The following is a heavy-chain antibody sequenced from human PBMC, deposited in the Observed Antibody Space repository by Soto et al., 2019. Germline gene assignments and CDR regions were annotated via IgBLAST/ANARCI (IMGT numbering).Heavy chain of an antibody. J-gene: IGHJ4*02. CDR2: ISSSSDYI. CDR1: GFTFGFSS. V-gene: IGHV3-21*01. CDR3: ARDGSGWSRDC. Sequence: PGGSLRLSCAASGFTFGFSSMNWVRQAPGKGLEWVSSISSSSDYIYYADSVKGRFTVSRDNAKSALYLQMNSLRAEDTAVYYCARDGSGWSRDCWGQGTLVTVSS. D-gene: IGHD6-19*01.